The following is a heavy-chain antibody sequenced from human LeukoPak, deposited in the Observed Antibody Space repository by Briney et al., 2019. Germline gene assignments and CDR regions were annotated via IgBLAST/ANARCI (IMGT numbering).Heavy chain of an antibody. CDR3: ARVRGSYYMDV. CDR1: GFTLSSYW. Sequence: GGSLRLSCAASGFTLSSYWMHWVRQAPGKGLVWVSRINSDGSSTSYADSVKGRFTISRDNAKNTLYLQMNSLRAEDTGVYYCARVRGSYYMDVWGKGTTVTVSS. CDR2: INSDGSST. V-gene: IGHV3-74*01. J-gene: IGHJ6*03.